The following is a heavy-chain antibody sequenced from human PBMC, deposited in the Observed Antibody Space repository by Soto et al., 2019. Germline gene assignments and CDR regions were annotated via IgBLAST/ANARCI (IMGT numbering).Heavy chain of an antibody. CDR1: GGTFSSYA. CDR3: ARGGIAAAGTFYYYYGMDV. V-gene: IGHV1-69*01. J-gene: IGHJ6*02. Sequence: QVQLVQSGAEVKKPGSSVKVSCKASGGTFSSYAISWVRQAPGQGLEWMGGIIPIFGTANYEQKFQGRVTITADESTSTAYMELSSLRSEDTAVYYCARGGIAAAGTFYYYYGMDVWGQGTTVTVSS. CDR2: IIPIFGTA. D-gene: IGHD6-13*01.